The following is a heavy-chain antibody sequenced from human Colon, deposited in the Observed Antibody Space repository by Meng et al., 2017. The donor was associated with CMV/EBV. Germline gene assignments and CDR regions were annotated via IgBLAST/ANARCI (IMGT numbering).Heavy chain of an antibody. D-gene: IGHD3-22*01. Sequence: GESLKISCAASGFTFSDYYMTWIRQAPGKGLEWVSYISSSGSSIYYADSVKGRFTISRDNAKNSLYLQMNSLRAEDTAVYYCARDKSMIIFGTFDIWGQGTVVTVSS. CDR1: GFTFSDYY. V-gene: IGHV3-11*04. CDR2: ISSSGSSI. J-gene: IGHJ3*02. CDR3: ARDKSMIIFGTFDI.